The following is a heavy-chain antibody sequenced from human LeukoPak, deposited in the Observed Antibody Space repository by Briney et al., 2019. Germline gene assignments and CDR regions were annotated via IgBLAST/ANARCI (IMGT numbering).Heavy chain of an antibody. D-gene: IGHD1-26*01. Sequence: HTGGSLRLSCAASGFIFSDYGMHWVRQAPGKGLEGVAVIWNDGSNTYYGDSVKGLFTISRDNSKNTLYLQMNSLGAEDTAVYYCARDNAGLVKHLDAFDLWGQGTMVTVAS. CDR1: GFIFSDYG. CDR3: ARDNAGLVKHLDAFDL. J-gene: IGHJ3*01. CDR2: IWNDGSNT. V-gene: IGHV3-33*01.